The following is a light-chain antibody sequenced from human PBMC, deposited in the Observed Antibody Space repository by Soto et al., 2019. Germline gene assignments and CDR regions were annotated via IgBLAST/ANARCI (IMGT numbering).Light chain of an antibody. CDR1: QSISSW. CDR2: TAS. V-gene: IGKV1-5*03. J-gene: IGKJ1*01. Sequence: DIQMTQSPSTLSASVGDRVTITCRASQSISSWLAWYQQKPGKAPKLLIYTASSLESGVPSRFSGSGSGTECTLTISSLHPDDLATYYCQQYNSFPTFGQGTKVEIK. CDR3: QQYNSFPT.